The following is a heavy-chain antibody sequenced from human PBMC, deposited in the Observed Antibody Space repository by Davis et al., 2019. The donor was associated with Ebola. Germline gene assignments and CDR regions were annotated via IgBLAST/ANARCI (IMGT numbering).Heavy chain of an antibody. Sequence: GESLKISCAASGFTFSGSAMHWVRQASGKGLEWVGRIRSKANSYATAYAASVKGRFTISRDDSKNTAYLQMNSLKTEETAVYYCTRLGRGSGSYYKASYYYYYMDVWGKGTTVTVSS. J-gene: IGHJ6*03. D-gene: IGHD3-10*01. V-gene: IGHV3-73*01. CDR3: TRLGRGSGSYYKASYYYYYMDV. CDR2: IRSKANSYAT. CDR1: GFTFSGSA.